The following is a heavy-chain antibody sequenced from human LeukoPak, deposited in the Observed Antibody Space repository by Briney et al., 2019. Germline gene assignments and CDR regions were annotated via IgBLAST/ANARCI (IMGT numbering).Heavy chain of an antibody. CDR1: GGSISSSDYY. V-gene: IGHV4-39*01. CDR2: IYYSWTT. CDR3: ASYMIRGPYHFDY. D-gene: IGHD3-10*01. J-gene: IGHJ4*02. Sequence: PSETLSLTCTVSGGSISSSDYYWAWIRQPPGKGLEWLGSIYYSWTTYYKPSLKSRATISVDTSKNQFSLKLSSVTAADTAVYYCASYMIRGPYHFDYWGQGTLVSVSS.